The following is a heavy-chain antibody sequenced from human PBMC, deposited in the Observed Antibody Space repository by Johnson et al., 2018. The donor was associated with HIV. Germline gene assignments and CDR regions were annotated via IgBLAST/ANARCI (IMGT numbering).Heavy chain of an antibody. J-gene: IGHJ3*02. D-gene: IGHD6-13*01. V-gene: IGHV3-43*01. CDR1: GFSSDDYT. CDR2: ISWDGGST. CDR3: AKDLIAAAAPTAFDI. Sequence: VQLVESGGGVVQPGRSLRLSCVSSGFSSDDYTMHWVRQAPGKGLEWVSLISWDGGSTYYADSVKGRFTISRDNSKNSLYLQMNSLRTEDTALYYCAKDLIAAAAPTAFDIWGQGTMVTVSS.